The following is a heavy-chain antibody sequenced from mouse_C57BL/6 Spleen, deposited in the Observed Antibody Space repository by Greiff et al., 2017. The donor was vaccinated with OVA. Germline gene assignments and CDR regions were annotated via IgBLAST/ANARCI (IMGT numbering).Heavy chain of an antibody. V-gene: IGHV1-82*01. Sequence: QVQLQQSGPELVKPGASVKISCKASGYAFSSSWMNRVKQRPGKGLEWIGRIYPGDGDTNYNGKFKGKATLTADKSSSTAYMQLSSLTSEDSAVYFCARGGDYDVGAYWGQGTLVTVSA. J-gene: IGHJ3*01. CDR1: GYAFSSSW. CDR3: ARGGDYDVGAY. CDR2: IYPGDGDT. D-gene: IGHD2-4*01.